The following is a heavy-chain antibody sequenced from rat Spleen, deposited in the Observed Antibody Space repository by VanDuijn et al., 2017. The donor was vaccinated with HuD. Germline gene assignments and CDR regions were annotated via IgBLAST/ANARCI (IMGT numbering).Heavy chain of an antibody. J-gene: IGHJ2*01. D-gene: IGHD1-12*03. CDR2: ISTGGGI. CDR1: GFTFSNYD. V-gene: IGHV5S23*01. Sequence: EVQLVESDGGLVQPGRSLKLSCAASGFTFSNYDMAWVRQAPTKGLEWVASISTGGGIYYPDSVQGRFTISRHNAKSTLYLQMDSLRSEDTATYYCVRHGYTRYYFDYWGQGVMVTVSS. CDR3: VRHGYTRYYFDY.